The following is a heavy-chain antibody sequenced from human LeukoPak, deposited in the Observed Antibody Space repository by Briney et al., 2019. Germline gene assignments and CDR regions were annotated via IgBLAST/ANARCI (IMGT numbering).Heavy chain of an antibody. V-gene: IGHV3-66*02. CDR2: IYSGGST. CDR3: ARDRNCSSTSCYSDAFDI. D-gene: IGHD2-2*01. Sequence: GGSLRLSCAASGFTVSSNYMSWVRQAPGKGLEWVSVIYSGGSTYYADSVKGRFTISRDNSKNTLYLQMNSLRAEDTAVYYCARDRNCSSTSCYSDAFDIWGQGTMVTVSS. J-gene: IGHJ3*02. CDR1: GFTVSSNY.